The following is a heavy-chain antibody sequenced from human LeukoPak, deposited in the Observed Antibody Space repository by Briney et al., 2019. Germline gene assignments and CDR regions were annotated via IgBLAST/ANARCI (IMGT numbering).Heavy chain of an antibody. CDR1: GGSFSGYY. J-gene: IGHJ6*03. D-gene: IGHD2-2*01. Sequence: SETLSLTCAVCGGSFSGYYWSWIRQPPGKGLEWIGEINHSGSTNYNPSLKSRVTISVDTSKNQFSLKLSSVTAADTAVYYCARGRLCSSTSCYDVYYYYYCMDVWGKGTTVTVSS. V-gene: IGHV4-34*01. CDR3: ARGRLCSSTSCYDVYYYYYCMDV. CDR2: INHSGST.